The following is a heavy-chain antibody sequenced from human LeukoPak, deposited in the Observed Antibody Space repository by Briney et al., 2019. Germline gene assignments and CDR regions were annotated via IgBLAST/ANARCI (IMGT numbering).Heavy chain of an antibody. D-gene: IGHD1-1*01. Sequence: PGGSLRLSCRASRFSFSDYDMHWVRQAPGKGLEWVAVISSDGSRKHYGDSVKGRFTISRDNSESTLFLQMNSLRTDDTSVYFYAKYAYNWNAPDGFDMWGQGTMVIVSS. CDR1: RFSFSDYD. CDR3: AKYAYNWNAPDGFDM. CDR2: ISSDGSRK. V-gene: IGHV3-30*18. J-gene: IGHJ3*02.